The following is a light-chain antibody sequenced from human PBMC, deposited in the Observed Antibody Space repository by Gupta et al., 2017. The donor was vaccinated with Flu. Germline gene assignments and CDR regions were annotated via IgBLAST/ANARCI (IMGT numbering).Light chain of an antibody. CDR2: DAS. Sequence: STATLSLSPGERATLSCRASQSVSSYLAWYQQKPGQAPRLLIYDASNRATGIPARFSGSGSGTDFTLTISSLEPEDFAVYYCQQRSNWPPFGPGTKVDIK. V-gene: IGKV3-11*01. J-gene: IGKJ3*01. CDR3: QQRSNWPP. CDR1: QSVSSY.